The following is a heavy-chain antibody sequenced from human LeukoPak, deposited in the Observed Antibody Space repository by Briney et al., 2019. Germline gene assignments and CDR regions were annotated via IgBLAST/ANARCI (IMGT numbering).Heavy chain of an antibody. J-gene: IGHJ4*02. D-gene: IGHD6-19*01. CDR3: VRHSGWYFGY. CDR2: IYYSGST. V-gene: IGHV4-59*08. CDR1: GGSISSYH. Sequence: NPSETLSLTCSVSGGSISSYHWSWIRQPPGKGLEWIGYIYYSGSTNYNPSLKSRVTISVDTSKNQFSLKLSSVTAADTAVYYCVRHSGWYFGYWGQGTLVTVSS.